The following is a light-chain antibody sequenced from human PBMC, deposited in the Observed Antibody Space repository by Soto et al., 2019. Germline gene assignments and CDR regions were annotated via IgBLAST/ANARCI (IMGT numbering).Light chain of an antibody. CDR1: QSVGSN. CDR3: QQYNNWPRT. Sequence: EIVMTQSPDTLSVSPGERATLSCRASQSVGSNLAWYQQKPGQSPRLLIYGASTGATGIPARFSGSGSGTDLTLTISSLQSEDFAVYYCQQYNNWPRTFGQGTKVEIK. V-gene: IGKV3-15*01. CDR2: GAS. J-gene: IGKJ1*01.